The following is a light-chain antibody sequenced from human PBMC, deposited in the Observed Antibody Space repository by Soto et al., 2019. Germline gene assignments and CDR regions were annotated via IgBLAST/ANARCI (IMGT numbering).Light chain of an antibody. J-gene: IGKJ5*01. Sequence: DIPLTQSPSFLSASVGDRVTITCRASQGISSNLAWYQQKPGKAPNLLIYTASTLQSGVPSRFSGSGSGTEFTLTISSLQPEDFATYYCQQRNSYPITFGQGTRLEIK. CDR2: TAS. V-gene: IGKV1-9*01. CDR1: QGISSN. CDR3: QQRNSYPIT.